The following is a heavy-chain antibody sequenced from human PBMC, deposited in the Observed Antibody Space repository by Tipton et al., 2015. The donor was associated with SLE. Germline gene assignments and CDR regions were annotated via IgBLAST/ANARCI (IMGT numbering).Heavy chain of an antibody. J-gene: IGHJ3*02. CDR2: VYYTGNT. D-gene: IGHD2-15*01. CDR1: GDSISSSSYY. CDR3: ARDPKTPDAFDI. Sequence: TLSLTCIVSGDSISSSSYYWGWIRQPPGKGLEWVGTVYYTGNTSYNPSLKSRVTILVDTSKNQFSLKLSSVTAADTAVYYCARDPKTPDAFDIWGQGTMVTVSS. V-gene: IGHV4-39*07.